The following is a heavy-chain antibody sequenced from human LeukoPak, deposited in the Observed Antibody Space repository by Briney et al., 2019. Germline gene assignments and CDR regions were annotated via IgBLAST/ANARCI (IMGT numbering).Heavy chain of an antibody. D-gene: IGHD3-10*01. V-gene: IGHV4-31*03. CDR1: GGSISSGNYY. Sequence: PSETLSLTCTVSGGSISSGNYYWSWIRQHPGKGVGWIGYIHHSRSTYYNPSLKSRVIISVDTSKNQFSLKLNSVTAADTAVYYCASYGSGSYSFDPWGQGTLVTVSS. J-gene: IGHJ5*02. CDR3: ASYGSGSYSFDP. CDR2: IHHSRST.